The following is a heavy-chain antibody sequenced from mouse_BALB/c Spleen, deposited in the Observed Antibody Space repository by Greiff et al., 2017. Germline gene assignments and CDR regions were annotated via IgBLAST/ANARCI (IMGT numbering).Heavy chain of an antibody. D-gene: IGHD1-1*01. Sequence: DVKLVESGAELVRSGASVKLSCTASGFNIKDYYMHWVKQRPEQGLEWIGWIDPENGDTEYAPKFQGKATMTADTSSNTAYLQLSSLTSEDTAVYYCNADYGSSYVDYWGQGTTLTVSS. CDR3: NADYGSSYVDY. J-gene: IGHJ2*01. CDR1: GFNIKDYY. CDR2: IDPENGDT. V-gene: IGHV14-4*02.